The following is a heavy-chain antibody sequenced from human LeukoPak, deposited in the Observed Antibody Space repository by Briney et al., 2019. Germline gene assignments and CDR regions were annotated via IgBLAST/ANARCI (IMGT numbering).Heavy chain of an antibody. CDR1: GFTVSSNY. D-gene: IGHD1-26*01. CDR3: ARDRGGSSPLYYFDY. V-gene: IGHV3-53*01. Sequence: GGSLRLSCAASGFTVSSNYMSWVRQAPGKGLEWVSVIHSGGATYYTDSVKGRFTISRDNSKNTLYLQMNSLRAEDTAVYYCARDRGGSSPLYYFDYWGQGTLVTVSS. J-gene: IGHJ4*02. CDR2: IHSGGAT.